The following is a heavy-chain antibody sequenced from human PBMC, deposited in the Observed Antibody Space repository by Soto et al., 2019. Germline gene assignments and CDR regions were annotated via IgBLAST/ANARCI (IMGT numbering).Heavy chain of an antibody. CDR3: AREYSSGWYGSIDY. Sequence: QVHLGQSGAGGKKPGSPVKVSAKPPGYTFTAKALLGWPKAPGQSLGWMGWINAGNGNTKYSQKFQGRVTITRDTSASTAYMELSSLRSEDTAVYYCAREYSSGWYGSIDYWGQGTLVTVSS. CDR2: INAGNGNT. D-gene: IGHD6-19*01. V-gene: IGHV1-3*01. CDR1: GYTFTAKA. J-gene: IGHJ4*02.